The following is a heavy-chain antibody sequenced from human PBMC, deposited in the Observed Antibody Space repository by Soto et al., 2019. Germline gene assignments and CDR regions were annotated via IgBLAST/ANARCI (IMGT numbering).Heavy chain of an antibody. CDR1: GGTFSSYA. V-gene: IGHV1-69*01. J-gene: IGHJ4*02. CDR3: ARGRTSWTPIGY. Sequence: QVQLVQSGAEVKKPGSSVKVSCKASGGTFSSYAISWVRQAPGQGLEWMGGIIPIFGTANYAHKFRVRVTITADESTSTGYMELSSLRSEDTAVYYCARGRTSWTPIGYWGQGTLVTVSS. D-gene: IGHD1-7*01. CDR2: IIPIFGTA.